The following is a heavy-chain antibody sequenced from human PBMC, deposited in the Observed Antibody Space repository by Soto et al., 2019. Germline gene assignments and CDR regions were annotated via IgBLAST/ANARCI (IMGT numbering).Heavy chain of an antibody. J-gene: IGHJ6*02. CDR3: ARHPRYCGGDCYSKTPYYYSGMDV. CDR1: GYSFTSYW. D-gene: IGHD2-21*02. V-gene: IGHV5-10-1*01. CDR2: IDPSDSYT. Sequence: GESLKISCKGSGYSFTSYWISWVRQMPGKGLEWMGRIDPSDSYTNYSPSFQGHVTISADKSISTAYLQWSSLKASDTAMYYCARHPRYCGGDCYSKTPYYYSGMDVWGQGNTVTVSS.